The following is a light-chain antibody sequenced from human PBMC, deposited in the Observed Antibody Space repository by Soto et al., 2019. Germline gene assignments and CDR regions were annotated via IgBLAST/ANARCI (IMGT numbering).Light chain of an antibody. CDR1: QSITNNY. Sequence: EIVMTQSPATLSVSPGERATLSCRASQSITNNYLAWYQQKPGQAPSLLIYGASRRATGIPDRFSGSGSGTDFTLTISRLEPEDFAVYYCQQYDSSPITFGQGTRLEI. CDR2: GAS. CDR3: QQYDSSPIT. V-gene: IGKV3-20*01. J-gene: IGKJ5*01.